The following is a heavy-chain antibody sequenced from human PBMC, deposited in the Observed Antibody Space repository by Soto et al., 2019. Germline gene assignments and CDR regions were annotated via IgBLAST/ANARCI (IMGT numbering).Heavy chain of an antibody. CDR2: IDRSGSAT. CDR1: RFTVSDYE. J-gene: IGHJ4*02. CDR3: ARGGVDRVHFDN. Sequence: EVQLVESGGGLVQPGGSLRLSCAASRFTVSDYEMHWVRQTPEKGLEWVSSIDRSGSATYYADSVKGRFTFSRDSAKNSLYLQMNSLRVEDTAVYYCARGGVDRVHFDNWGQGTLVNVSS. V-gene: IGHV3-48*03. D-gene: IGHD1-1*01.